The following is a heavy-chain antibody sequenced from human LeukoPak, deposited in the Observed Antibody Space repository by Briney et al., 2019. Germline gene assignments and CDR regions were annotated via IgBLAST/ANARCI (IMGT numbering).Heavy chain of an antibody. CDR3: ARAGDDSSGYLDY. V-gene: IGHV3-53*01. D-gene: IGHD3-22*01. CDR2: IYSGGST. Sequence: PGGSLRLSCAASGFTFSSYGMHWVRQAPGKGLEWVSVIYSGGSTYYADSVKGRFTISRDNSKNTLYLQMNSLRAEDTAVYYCARAGDDSSGYLDYWGQGTLVTVSS. CDR1: GFTFSSYG. J-gene: IGHJ4*02.